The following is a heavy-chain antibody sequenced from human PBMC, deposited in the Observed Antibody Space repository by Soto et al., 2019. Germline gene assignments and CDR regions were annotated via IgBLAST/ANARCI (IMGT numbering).Heavy chain of an antibody. D-gene: IGHD5-12*01. CDR3: ARGKYSGYKFGPRNFFYYGMDV. V-gene: IGHV4-34*01. Sequence: ATLELTFAVFRGSVSDHYGTWVRQSPGKGLEWIGEIHPSGSTDSSASLKSRVTLSLDTSTSQFSLQVTSVTAADTGVYYCARGKYSGYKFGPRNFFYYGMDVWGQGTTVTAS. J-gene: IGHJ6*02. CDR1: RGSVSDHY. CDR2: IHPSGST.